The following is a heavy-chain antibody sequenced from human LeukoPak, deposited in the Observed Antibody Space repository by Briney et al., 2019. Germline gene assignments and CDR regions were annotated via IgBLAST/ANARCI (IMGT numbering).Heavy chain of an antibody. D-gene: IGHD2-2*01. CDR1: GFTFSSYA. J-gene: IGHJ6*02. Sequence: PGGSLRLSCAASGFTFSSYAMSWVRQAPGKGLEWVSAISGSGGSTYYADSVKGRFTISRDNSKNTLYLQMNSLRAEDTAVYYCAKAGKDIVVVPAANSPSYGMDVWGQGTTVTVSS. CDR2: ISGSGGST. CDR3: AKAGKDIVVVPAANSPSYGMDV. V-gene: IGHV3-23*01.